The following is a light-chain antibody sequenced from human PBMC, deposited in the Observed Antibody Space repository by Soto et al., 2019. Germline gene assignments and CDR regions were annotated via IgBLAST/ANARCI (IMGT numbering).Light chain of an antibody. CDR2: GAS. V-gene: IGKV3-20*01. J-gene: IGKJ2*01. Sequence: EIVLTQSPGTLSVSSGESATLSYRASQSVTSNYVAWYQQKPGLPPRLLIFGASNRATGIPDRFSGGVSGTDFTLTISRLEPEDFALYICQQYGSSPYTFGLGTKLE. CDR3: QQYGSSPYT. CDR1: QSVTSNY.